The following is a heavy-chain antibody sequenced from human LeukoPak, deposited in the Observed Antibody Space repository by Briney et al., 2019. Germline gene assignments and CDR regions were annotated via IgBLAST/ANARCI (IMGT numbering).Heavy chain of an antibody. CDR3: ARDPWLWFGEVKSPKIDYGTGN. CDR1: GFTFDDYA. Sequence: GGSLRLSCAASGFTFDDYAMHWVRQAPGKGLEWVSGISWNSGSIGYADSVKGRFTISRDNAKNSLYLQMNSLRAEDTAVYYCARDPWLWFGEVKSPKIDYGTGNWGQGTLVTVSS. J-gene: IGHJ4*02. V-gene: IGHV3-9*01. CDR2: ISWNSGSI. D-gene: IGHD3-10*01.